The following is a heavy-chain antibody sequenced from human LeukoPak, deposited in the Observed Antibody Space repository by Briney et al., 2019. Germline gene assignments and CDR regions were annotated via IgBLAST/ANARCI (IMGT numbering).Heavy chain of an antibody. D-gene: IGHD6-13*01. CDR3: AGVIAAAGTDYYYYGMDV. CDR2: ISAYNGNT. CDR1: GYTFTSYG. Sequence: GASVKVSCKASGYTFTSYGISWVRQAPGQRLEGMGWISAYNGNTNYAQKLQGRVTMTTDTSTSTAYMELRSLRSDDTAVYYCAGVIAAAGTDYYYYGMDVWGQGTTVTVSS. V-gene: IGHV1-18*01. J-gene: IGHJ6*02.